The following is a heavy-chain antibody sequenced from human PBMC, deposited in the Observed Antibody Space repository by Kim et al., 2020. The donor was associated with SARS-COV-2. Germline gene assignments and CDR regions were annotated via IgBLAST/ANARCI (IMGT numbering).Heavy chain of an antibody. CDR1: GFTFSDHW. J-gene: IGHJ5*01. V-gene: IGHV3-7*03. CDR3: AKDVDYDHSPEVDLHS. CDR2: INQAGSVR. Sequence: GGSLRLSCVASGFTFSDHWLTWVRQAPGKGLEWVANINQAGSVRSSLDSVKGRFTISRDNAKTSLYLHMNSLGPEDTAVYSFAKDVDYDHSPEVDLHSWG. D-gene: IGHD3-22*01.